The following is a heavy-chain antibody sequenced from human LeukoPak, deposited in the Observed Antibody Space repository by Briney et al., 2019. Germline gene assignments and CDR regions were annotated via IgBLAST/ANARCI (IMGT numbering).Heavy chain of an antibody. J-gene: IGHJ4*02. CDR1: GFTFSSYW. Sequence: GGSLRLSCAASGFTFSSYWMHWVRQAPGKGLVWVSRINTDDSSTSYADSVKGRFTISRDNAKNTLYLQMNSLRAEDTAVYYCATQYSSDSFDYWGQGTLVTVSS. V-gene: IGHV3-74*01. CDR2: INTDDSST. CDR3: ATQYSSDSFDY. D-gene: IGHD6-19*01.